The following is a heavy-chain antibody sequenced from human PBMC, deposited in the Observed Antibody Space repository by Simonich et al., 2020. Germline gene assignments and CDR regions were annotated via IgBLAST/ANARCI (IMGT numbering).Heavy chain of an antibody. D-gene: IGHD3-3*01. V-gene: IGHV1-2*02. CDR3: ARGGVQYYYYYMDV. CDR2: INPNSGGT. Sequence: QVQLVQSGAEVKKPGASVKVSCKASGYTFTGYYMHWVRQAPGQGLEWMGWINPNSGGTNNERKLQGRVNMTRDTSISTAYMELSRLRSDDTAVYYCARGGVQYYYYYMDVWGKGTTVTVSS. J-gene: IGHJ6*03. CDR1: GYTFTGYY.